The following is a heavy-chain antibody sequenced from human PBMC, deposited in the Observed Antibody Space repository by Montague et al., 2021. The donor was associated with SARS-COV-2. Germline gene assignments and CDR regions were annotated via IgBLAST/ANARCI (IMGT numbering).Heavy chain of an antibody. D-gene: IGHD2-15*01. CDR3: ARGSSGGSCYPSPFNT. Sequence: TLSLTCTVSGGSISSGSYYWSWIRQPAGKGLEWIGSIYNSGSTNYNPSLKSRVTISVDTSKNQFSLKLSSVTAADTAVYYCARGSSGGSCYPSPFNTWGQGTLVTVSS. CDR2: IYNSGST. J-gene: IGHJ5*02. V-gene: IGHV4-61*02. CDR1: GGSISSGSYY.